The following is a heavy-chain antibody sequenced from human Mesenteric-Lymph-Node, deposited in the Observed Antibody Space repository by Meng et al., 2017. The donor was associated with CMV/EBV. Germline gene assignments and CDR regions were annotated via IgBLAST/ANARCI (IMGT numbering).Heavy chain of an antibody. J-gene: IGHJ6*02. V-gene: IGHV4-34*01. CDR1: GGSFSGYY. CDR3: ARGGLRIFGVVMIRGVDV. D-gene: IGHD3-3*01. Sequence: SETLSLTCAVYGGSFSGYYWSWIRQPPGKGLEWIGEINHSGSTNYNPSLKRRVTISVDTSKNQFSLKLSSVTAADTAVYYCARGGLRIFGVVMIRGVDVWGQGTTVTVSS. CDR2: INHSGST.